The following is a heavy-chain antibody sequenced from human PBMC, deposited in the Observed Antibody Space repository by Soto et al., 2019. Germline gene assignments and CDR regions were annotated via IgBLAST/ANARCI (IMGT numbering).Heavy chain of an antibody. CDR3: AKDTTPKYSSGWYVPDY. V-gene: IGHV3-53*01. Sequence: PGGSLRLSCAASGFTVSSNYMSWVRQAPGKGLEWVSVIVSGGSTFYADSVKGRFTISRDNSKNTLYLQMNSLRAEDTAVYYCAKDTTPKYSSGWYVPDYWGQGTLVTVSS. CDR2: IVSGGST. D-gene: IGHD6-19*01. J-gene: IGHJ4*02. CDR1: GFTVSSNY.